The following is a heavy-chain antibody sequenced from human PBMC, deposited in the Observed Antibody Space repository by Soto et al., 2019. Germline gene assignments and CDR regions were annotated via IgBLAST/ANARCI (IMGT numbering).Heavy chain of an antibody. CDR1: GHTFTSYY. Sequence: QVQLVQSGAEVKKPGASVKVSCKASGHTFTSYYIHWVRQAPGQGLEWMGRINPSGGSTSYAQKFQGRLTMTRNTSTTTVYMELSSLRSDDTAVYYCSSPPPVTMVRGVIAASYYGMDVWGQGTTVTVSS. D-gene: IGHD3-10*01. J-gene: IGHJ6*02. CDR2: INPSGGST. CDR3: SSPPPVTMVRGVIAASYYGMDV. V-gene: IGHV1-46*03.